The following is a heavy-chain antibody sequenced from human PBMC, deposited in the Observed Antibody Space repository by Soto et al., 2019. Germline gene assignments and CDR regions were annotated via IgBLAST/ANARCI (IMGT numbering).Heavy chain of an antibody. CDR3: ARDGLRGYSGYDSYYYGMDV. D-gene: IGHD5-12*01. CDR1: GFTFSSYE. V-gene: IGHV3-48*03. Sequence: PGGSLRLSCAASGFTFSSYEMNWVRQAPGKGLEWVSYISSSGSTIYYADSVKGRFTISRDNAKNSLYLQMNSLRAEDTAVYYCARDGLRGYSGYDSYYYGMDVWGQGTTVTVSS. CDR2: ISSSGSTI. J-gene: IGHJ6*02.